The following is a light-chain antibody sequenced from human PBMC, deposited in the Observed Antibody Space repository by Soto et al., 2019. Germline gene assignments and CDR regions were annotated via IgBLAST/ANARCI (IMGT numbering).Light chain of an antibody. CDR2: EVN. Sequence: QSVLTQPPSASGSPGQSVTISCTGTSSDVGGYNYVSWYQHHPGNATKLVIYEVNKRTSGVPDRFSGSKSGNTASLTVSGLQDEDEADYYCSSYAGSNTPYVFGTGTKVTVL. CDR3: SSYAGSNTPYV. J-gene: IGLJ1*01. V-gene: IGLV2-8*01. CDR1: SSDVGGYNY.